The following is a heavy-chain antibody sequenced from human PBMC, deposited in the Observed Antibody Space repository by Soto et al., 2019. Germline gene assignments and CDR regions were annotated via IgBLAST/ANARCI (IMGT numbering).Heavy chain of an antibody. CDR1: GYTFTGYY. J-gene: IGHJ4*02. CDR2: INPNSGGT. V-gene: IGHV1-2*02. Sequence: ASVKVSCKASGYTFTGYYMHWVRQAPGQGLEWMGWINPNSGGTNYAQKFQGRVTMTRDTSISTAYMELSRLRSDDTAGYYCARDYYDFWSGYYDYWGQGTLVTVS. D-gene: IGHD3-3*01. CDR3: ARDYYDFWSGYYDY.